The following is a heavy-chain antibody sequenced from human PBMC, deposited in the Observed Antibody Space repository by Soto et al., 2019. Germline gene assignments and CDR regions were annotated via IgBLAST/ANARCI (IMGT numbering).Heavy chain of an antibody. CDR2: ISGIGGTT. Sequence: EVQLLESGGGLVQPGGSLRLSCAASGFTFRNYAMSWARQAPGKGLEWVSAISGIGGTTHYADSVKGRFTISRDNSKNTLYLQMNRLRVEDTAVYYCAKDRSSTSCYAFDYWGQGSLVTVSS. CDR1: GFTFRNYA. V-gene: IGHV3-23*01. J-gene: IGHJ4*02. CDR3: AKDRSSTSCYAFDY. D-gene: IGHD2-2*01.